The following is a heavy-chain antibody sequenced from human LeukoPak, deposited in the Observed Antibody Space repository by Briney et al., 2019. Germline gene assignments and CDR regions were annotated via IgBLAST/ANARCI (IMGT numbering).Heavy chain of an antibody. CDR1: GYTFTTYW. CDR2: IYPGDSDT. V-gene: IGHV5-51*01. CDR3: ARSYDSSGYQIDY. J-gene: IGHJ4*02. Sequence: GESLKISCKGSGYTFTTYWIGWVRQMPGKGLEWMGIIYPGDSDTRYSPSFQGQVTISADKSISTAYLQWSSLKASVTAMYYCARSYDSSGYQIDYWGQGTLVTVSS. D-gene: IGHD3-22*01.